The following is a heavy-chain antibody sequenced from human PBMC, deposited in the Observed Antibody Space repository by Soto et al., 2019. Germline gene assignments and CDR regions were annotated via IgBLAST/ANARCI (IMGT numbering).Heavy chain of an antibody. CDR3: AREYYYDSSGYFPIPFDY. V-gene: IGHV1-69*04. CDR1: GGTFSSYT. D-gene: IGHD3-22*01. J-gene: IGHJ4*02. CDR2: IIPILGIA. Sequence: SVKVSCKASGGTFSSYTISWVRQAPGKGLEWMGRIIPILGIANYAQKFQGRVTITTDKSTSTVYMELSSLRSEDTAVYYCAREYYYDSSGYFPIPFDYWGQGTLVTVSS.